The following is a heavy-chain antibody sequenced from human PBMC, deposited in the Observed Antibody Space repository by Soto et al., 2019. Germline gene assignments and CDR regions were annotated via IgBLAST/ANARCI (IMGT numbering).Heavy chain of an antibody. J-gene: IGHJ4*02. CDR1: GGSISSSSYY. CDR2: IDYSGST. V-gene: IGHV4-39*01. D-gene: IGHD1-20*01. CDR3: ARLKRITGTSVWFDY. Sequence: PSEPLSLTCTVSGGSISSSSYYWGWIRQPPGKGLEWIGSIDYSGSTYYNPSLKSRVTISVDTSKNQFSLKLSSVTAADTAVYYCARLKRITGTSVWFDYWGQGTLVTAPQ.